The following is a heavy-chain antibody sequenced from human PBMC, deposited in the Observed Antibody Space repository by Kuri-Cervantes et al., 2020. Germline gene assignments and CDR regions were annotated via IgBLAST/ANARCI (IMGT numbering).Heavy chain of an antibody. CDR3: ARGYYDFSYFDY. V-gene: IGHV1-3*01. CDR1: GYTFTSYG. J-gene: IGHJ4*02. D-gene: IGHD3-22*01. Sequence: ASVKVSCKPSGYTFTSYGVHWVRQAPGQGPQWMGWINAAIANTNYTERFQGRVTITSDTSASTAYLDLIGLTSDDTAVYYCARGYYDFSYFDYWGQGTLVTVSS. CDR2: INAAIANT.